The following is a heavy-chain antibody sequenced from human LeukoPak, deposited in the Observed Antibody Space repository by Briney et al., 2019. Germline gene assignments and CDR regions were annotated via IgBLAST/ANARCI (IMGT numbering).Heavy chain of an antibody. J-gene: IGHJ4*02. Sequence: PSETLSLTCTVSGGSISSYYWSWIRQPAGKGLEWIGRIYTSGSTNYNPSLKSRVTMSVDTSKNQFSLKLSSVTAADTAVYYCARDRGIAAAGSELDYWGQGTLVTVSS. V-gene: IGHV4-4*07. CDR2: IYTSGST. D-gene: IGHD6-13*01. CDR3: ARDRGIAAAGSELDY. CDR1: GGSISSYY.